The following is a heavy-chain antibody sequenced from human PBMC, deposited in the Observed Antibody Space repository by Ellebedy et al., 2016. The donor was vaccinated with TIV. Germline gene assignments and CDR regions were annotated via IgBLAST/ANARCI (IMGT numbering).Heavy chain of an antibody. CDR1: GFTFGTYG. V-gene: IGHV3-30*03. J-gene: IGHJ4*02. CDR3: ARDLRGGNSGPDY. Sequence: PGGSLRLSCAASGFTFGTYGMHWVPQAPGKGLEWVAVISSGGRNKYYADSVKGRFTISRDNSKNTLYLQMNSLRAEDTAVYYCARDLRGGNSGPDYWGQGTLVTVSS. D-gene: IGHD4-23*01. CDR2: ISSGGRNK.